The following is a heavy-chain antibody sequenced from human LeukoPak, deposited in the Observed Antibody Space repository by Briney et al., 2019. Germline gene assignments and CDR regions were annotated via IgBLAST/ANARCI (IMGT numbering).Heavy chain of an antibody. V-gene: IGHV4-38-2*02. J-gene: IGHJ3*02. CDR3: ARDLKQWLDAFDI. CDR1: GFNFNTYT. CDR2: IYQSGST. Sequence: GSLRLSCAASGFNFNTYTMNWVRQAPGKGLEWVGSIYQSGSTYYNPSLKSRVTISVDTSKNQFSLKLSSVTAADTAVYYCARDLKQWLDAFDIWGQGTMVTVSS. D-gene: IGHD6-19*01.